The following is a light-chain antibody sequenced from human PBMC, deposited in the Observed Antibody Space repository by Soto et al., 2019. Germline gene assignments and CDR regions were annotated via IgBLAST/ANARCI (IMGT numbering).Light chain of an antibody. J-gene: IGLJ1*01. CDR2: DVS. CDR3: SSYTSSSPYYV. CDR1: SSDVGGYNY. Sequence: QSALTQPASVSGSPGQSITISCTGTSSDVGGYNYVSWYQQQPGKAPKLMIYDVSNRPSGVSNRFSGSKSGNTASLTISGLQAEDEADYYCSSYTSSSPYYVFGTGTKVTVL. V-gene: IGLV2-14*01.